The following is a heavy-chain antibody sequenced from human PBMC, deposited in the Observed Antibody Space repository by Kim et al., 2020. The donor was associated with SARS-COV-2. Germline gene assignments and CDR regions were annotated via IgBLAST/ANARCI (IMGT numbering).Heavy chain of an antibody. CDR2: IYYSGST. Sequence: SETLSLTCTVSGGSISSSSYYWGWIRQPPGKGLEWIGSIYYSGSTYYNPSLKSRVTISVDTSKNQFSLKLSSVTAADTAVYYCARDLMIAFLDYWGQGTLVTVSS. CDR3: ARDLMIAFLDY. CDR1: GGSISSSSYY. J-gene: IGHJ4*02. V-gene: IGHV4-39*07. D-gene: IGHD3-22*01.